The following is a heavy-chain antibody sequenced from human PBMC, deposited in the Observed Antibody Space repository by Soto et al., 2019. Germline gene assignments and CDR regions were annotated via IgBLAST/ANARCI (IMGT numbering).Heavy chain of an antibody. V-gene: IGHV3-30*18. Sequence: QVQLVESGGGVVQPGRSLRLSCAASGFTFRSYGMQWVRQAPGKGLEWLAVISYDGNSKYYADSIKGRLTISRDDSKNTVYLQVNSLRTDDMGVYYCAKEAGVAQPLDYWGQGTLVTVSS. CDR3: AKEAGVAQPLDY. CDR2: ISYDGNSK. D-gene: IGHD2-15*01. J-gene: IGHJ4*02. CDR1: GFTFRSYG.